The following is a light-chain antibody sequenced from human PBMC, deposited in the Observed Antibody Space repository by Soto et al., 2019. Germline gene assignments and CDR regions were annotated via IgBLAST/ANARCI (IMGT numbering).Light chain of an antibody. CDR1: QNIDTW. V-gene: IGKV1-5*03. CDR2: KAS. J-gene: IGKJ1*01. Sequence: DIQMTQSPATLAASVGDRVSITCRASQNIDTWLAWYQQKAGKAPNLLIYKASRLESGVPSRFSGSGSGTEFTLTISSLQPEDFGSYYWQEYRNDYGTFGQGTKVEMK. CDR3: QEYRNDYGT.